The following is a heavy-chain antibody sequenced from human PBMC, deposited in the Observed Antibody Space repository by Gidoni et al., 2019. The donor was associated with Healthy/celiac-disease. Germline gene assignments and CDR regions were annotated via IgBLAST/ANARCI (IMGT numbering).Heavy chain of an antibody. CDR3: ARHSRDYCSGGSCKRAFDI. D-gene: IGHD2-15*01. J-gene: IGHJ3*02. Sequence: QLQLQESGPGLVKPSETLSLTCPVSGGSISSSSYYWGWIRQPPGQGLEWIGSIYYSGSTYYNPSLKSRVTISVDTSKNQFSLKLSSVTAADTAVYYCARHSRDYCSGGSCKRAFDIWGQGTMVTVSS. V-gene: IGHV4-39*01. CDR1: GGSISSSSYY. CDR2: IYYSGST.